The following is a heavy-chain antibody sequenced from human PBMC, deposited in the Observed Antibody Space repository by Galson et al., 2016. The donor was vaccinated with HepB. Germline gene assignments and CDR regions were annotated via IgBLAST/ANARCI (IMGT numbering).Heavy chain of an antibody. D-gene: IGHD6-19*01. CDR1: GGSISSYY. J-gene: IGHJ4*02. Sequence: SETLSLTCNVSGGSISSYYWSWVRQPPGKGLEFIGYIYYSGTTNYSPSLKSRVTISLDKSQNQFSLKLSSVIAADTAVYFCARGGIGEAGFHYWGQGALVTVSS. CDR3: ARGGIGEAGFHY. CDR2: IYYSGTT. V-gene: IGHV4-59*01.